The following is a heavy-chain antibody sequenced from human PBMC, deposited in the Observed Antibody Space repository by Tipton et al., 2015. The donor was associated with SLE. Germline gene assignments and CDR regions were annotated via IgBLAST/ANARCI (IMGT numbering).Heavy chain of an antibody. J-gene: IGHJ4*02. V-gene: IGHV4-59*01. CDR1: GGSIISYY. CDR2: IYYSGST. Sequence: TLSLTCTVSGGSIISYYWSWIRQPPGKGLEWIGYIYYSGSTNYNPSLKSRVTISVDTSKNQFSLKPSSVTAADTAVYYCARLGGNDDYYFDYWGQGTLVTVSS. CDR3: ARLGGNDDYYFDY. D-gene: IGHD1-1*01.